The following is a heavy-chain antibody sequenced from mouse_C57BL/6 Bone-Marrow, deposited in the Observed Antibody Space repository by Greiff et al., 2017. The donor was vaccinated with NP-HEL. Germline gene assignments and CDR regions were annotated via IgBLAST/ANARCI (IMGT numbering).Heavy chain of an antibody. D-gene: IGHD1-1*01. CDR1: GYTFTSYW. CDR2: INPRNGGT. CDR3: APTVVVHWYFDV. V-gene: IGHV1-53*01. J-gene: IGHJ1*03. Sequence: VQLQQPGTALVKPGASVKLSCTASGYTFTSYWMHWVKQRPGPGLEWIGNINPRNGGTNYNEKFKSKATLTVDKSSSTAYMQLSSLASEDSAVYYCAPTVVVHWYFDVWGTGTTVTVSS.